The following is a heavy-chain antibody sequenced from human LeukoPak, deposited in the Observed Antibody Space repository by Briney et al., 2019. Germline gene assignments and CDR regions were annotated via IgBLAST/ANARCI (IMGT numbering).Heavy chain of an antibody. CDR2: IYTSGST. Sequence: SETLSLTCTVSGGSISSGSYYWSWIRQPAGKGLEWIGRIYTSGSTNYNPSLKSRVTISVDTSKNQFSLKLSSVTAADTAVYYCARGEEWVQLDCWGQGTLVTVSS. D-gene: IGHD5-24*01. J-gene: IGHJ4*02. CDR1: GGSISSGSYY. V-gene: IGHV4-61*02. CDR3: ARGEEWVQLDC.